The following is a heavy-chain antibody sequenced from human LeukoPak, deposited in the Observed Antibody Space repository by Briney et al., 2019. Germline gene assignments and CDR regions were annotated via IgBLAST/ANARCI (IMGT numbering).Heavy chain of an antibody. V-gene: IGHV3-21*01. CDR3: VRLRRNNDRSGYYYYYDY. D-gene: IGHD3-22*01. CDR2: ISVRSNYR. CDR1: GYTFSDFS. J-gene: IGHJ4*02. Sequence: GGSLTLSCAASGYTFSDFSVNWVRQAPGKGLEWVSSISVRSNYRYYADSVRGRFTISRDDARDSLFLQMNSLRAEDTAVYFCVRLRRNNDRSGYYYYYDYWGQGTLVAVSS.